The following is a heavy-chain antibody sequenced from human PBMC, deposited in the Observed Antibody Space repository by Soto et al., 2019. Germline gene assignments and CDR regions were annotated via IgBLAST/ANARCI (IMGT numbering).Heavy chain of an antibody. Sequence: GGSLRLSCAASGFTFSSYSMNWVRQAPGKGLEWVSSISSSSYIYYADSVKGRFTISRDNAKNSLYLQMNSLRAEDTAVYYCASYDSSGYYDAFDIWGQGTMVTVSS. V-gene: IGHV3-21*01. CDR2: ISSSSYI. CDR1: GFTFSSYS. D-gene: IGHD3-22*01. J-gene: IGHJ3*02. CDR3: ASYDSSGYYDAFDI.